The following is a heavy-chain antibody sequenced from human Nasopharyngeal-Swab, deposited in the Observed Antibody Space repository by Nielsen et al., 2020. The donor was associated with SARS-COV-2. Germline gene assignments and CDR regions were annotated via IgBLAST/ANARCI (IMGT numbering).Heavy chain of an antibody. CDR2: IGVAGDT. CDR1: GFSLNNYD. CDR3: ASAGGSGWYAFDI. V-gene: IGHV3-13*01. Sequence: GESLKISCAASGFSLNNYDLHWVRHATGKGLEWVSAIGVAGDTYYPHSVKGRFTISRENARSSLYLQMNSLTAGDTAMYYCASAGGSGWYAFDIWGQGTMVIVSS. J-gene: IGHJ3*02. D-gene: IGHD6-19*01.